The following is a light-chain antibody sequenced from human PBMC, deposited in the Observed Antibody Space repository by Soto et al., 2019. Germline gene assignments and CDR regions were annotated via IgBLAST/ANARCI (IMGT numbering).Light chain of an antibody. CDR3: QESYTSK. CDR2: STS. Sequence: DIQMTQSPSSLSASVGDRVTITCRTSQTMNTYVNWYQQKPGKAPQLLIYSTSRLRSGVPSRFSGSGSGTDFSLSISGLQPEDFATYYCQESYTSKFGQGTKVEV. V-gene: IGKV1-39*01. CDR1: QTMNTY. J-gene: IGKJ1*01.